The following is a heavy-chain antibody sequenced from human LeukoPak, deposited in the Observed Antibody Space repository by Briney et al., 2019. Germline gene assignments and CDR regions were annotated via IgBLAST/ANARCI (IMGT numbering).Heavy chain of an antibody. CDR3: ARVPSYSTRDY. J-gene: IGHJ4*02. CDR1: GGSFSGYY. D-gene: IGHD6-13*01. V-gene: IGHV4-34*01. CDR2: INHSGST. Sequence: SETLSLTCAVYGGSFSGYYWSWIRQPPGKGLEWIGEINHSGSTNYNPSLKSRVTISVDTSKNQFSLKLSSVTAADTAVYYCARVPSYSTRDYWGQGTLVTVSS.